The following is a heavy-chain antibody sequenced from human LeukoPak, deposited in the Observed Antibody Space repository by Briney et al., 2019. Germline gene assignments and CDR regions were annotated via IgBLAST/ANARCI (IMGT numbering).Heavy chain of an antibody. CDR1: GFTFSSYG. J-gene: IGHJ4*02. CDR3: AKGHPMLYFDY. V-gene: IGHV3-30*18. CDR2: ISYDGSNK. D-gene: IGHD3-10*02. Sequence: GGSLRLSCAASGFTFSSYGMHWVRQAPGKGLEWVAVISYDGSNKYYADSVKGRFTISRDNSKNTLYLQMNSLRAEDTAVYYCAKGHPMLYFDYWGQGTLVTVSS.